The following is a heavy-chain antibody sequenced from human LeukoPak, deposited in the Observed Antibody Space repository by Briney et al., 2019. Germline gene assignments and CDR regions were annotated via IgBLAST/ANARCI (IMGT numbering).Heavy chain of an antibody. V-gene: IGHV4-31*03. D-gene: IGHD2-2*01. CDR3: ASDVPKKAPYGVDV. J-gene: IGHJ6*02. CDR1: GGSITSGGYY. Sequence: SSQTLSLTCTVSGGSITSGGYYWSWIRQHPGKGLEWIGYIYYSGNTYNNPSLKSRVTISIDTSKNQFSLKLNSVTAADTAVYYCASDVPKKAPYGVDVWGQGTAVIVSS. CDR2: IYYSGNT.